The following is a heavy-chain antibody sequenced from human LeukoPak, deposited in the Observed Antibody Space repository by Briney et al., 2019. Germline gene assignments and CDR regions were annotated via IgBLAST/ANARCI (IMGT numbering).Heavy chain of an antibody. CDR3: ARQYCGGDCYSYNWFDP. J-gene: IGHJ5*02. Sequence: PGESLKISCKGSGYSFTSYWIGWVRQMPGKGLEWMGIIYPGDSDTRYSPSFQGQVTISADKSISTAYLQWSSLKASDTAMYYCARQYCGGDCYSYNWFDPWGQGTLVTASS. V-gene: IGHV5-51*01. D-gene: IGHD2-21*02. CDR1: GYSFTSYW. CDR2: IYPGDSDT.